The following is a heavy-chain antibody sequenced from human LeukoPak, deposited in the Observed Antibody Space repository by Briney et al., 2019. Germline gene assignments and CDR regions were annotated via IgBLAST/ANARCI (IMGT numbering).Heavy chain of an antibody. CDR2: INPNSGGT. D-gene: IGHD6-13*01. CDR3: ARATVAAAGTSPDY. CDR1: GYTFTGYY. J-gene: IGHJ4*02. Sequence: ASVKVSCKASGYTFTGYYMHWVRQAPGQGLEWMGWINPNSGGTNYAQKFQGRVTMTRDTSISTAYMELSSLRSEDTAVYYCARATVAAAGTSPDYWGQGTLVTVSS. V-gene: IGHV1-2*02.